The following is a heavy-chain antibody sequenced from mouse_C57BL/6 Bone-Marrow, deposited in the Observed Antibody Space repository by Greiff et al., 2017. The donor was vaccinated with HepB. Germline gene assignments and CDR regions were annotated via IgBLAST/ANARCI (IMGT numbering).Heavy chain of an antibody. V-gene: IGHV14-1*01. CDR3: TRWILRDPYYFDY. Sequence: VQLQQSGAELVRPGASVKLSCTASGFNIKDYYMHWVKPRPEQGLEWIGRIDPEDGDTEYAPKFQGKATMTADTSSNTAYLQLSSLTSEDPAVYYCTRWILRDPYYFDYWGQGTTLTVSS. CDR1: GFNIKDYY. J-gene: IGHJ2*01. D-gene: IGHD2-3*01. CDR2: IDPEDGDT.